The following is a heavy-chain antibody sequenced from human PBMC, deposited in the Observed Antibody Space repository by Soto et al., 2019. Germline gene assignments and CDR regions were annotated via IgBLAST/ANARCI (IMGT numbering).Heavy chain of an antibody. Sequence: SETLSLTCTVSGGSISSSSYYWGWIRQPPGKGLEWIGSIYYSGSTYYNPSLKSRVTISVDTSKNQFSLKLSSVTAADTAVYYCARHLGSRITMVRGASRDPFDYWGQGTLVTVSS. CDR3: ARHLGSRITMVRGASRDPFDY. CDR2: IYYSGST. CDR1: GGSISSSSYY. D-gene: IGHD3-10*01. V-gene: IGHV4-39*01. J-gene: IGHJ4*02.